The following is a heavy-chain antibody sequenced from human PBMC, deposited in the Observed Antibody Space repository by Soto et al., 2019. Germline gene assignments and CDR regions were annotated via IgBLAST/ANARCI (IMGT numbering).Heavy chain of an antibody. J-gene: IGHJ3*02. CDR1: GFTFSGYS. Sequence: PGGSLRLSCAASGFTFSGYSMNWVRQAPGKGLEWVSSISSSSSYIYYADSVKGRFTISRDNAKNSLYLQMNSLRAEDTAVYYCARDRPGAAFDIWGQGTMVTVSS. CDR2: ISSSSSYI. CDR3: ARDRPGAAFDI. V-gene: IGHV3-21*01. D-gene: IGHD1-26*01.